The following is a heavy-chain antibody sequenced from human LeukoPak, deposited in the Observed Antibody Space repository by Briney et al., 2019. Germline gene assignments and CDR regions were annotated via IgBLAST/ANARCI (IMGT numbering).Heavy chain of an antibody. CDR2: IYSGGST. CDR1: GFTVSSNY. CDR3: ARDRSGYDYYYYYGTDV. V-gene: IGHV3-66*01. J-gene: IGHJ6*02. D-gene: IGHD5-12*01. Sequence: GGSLRLSCAASGFTVSSNYMSWVRQAPGKGLEWVSVIYSGGSTYYADSVKGRFTISRDNSKNTLYLQMNSLRAEDTAVYYCARDRSGYDYYYYYGTDVWGQGTTVTVSS.